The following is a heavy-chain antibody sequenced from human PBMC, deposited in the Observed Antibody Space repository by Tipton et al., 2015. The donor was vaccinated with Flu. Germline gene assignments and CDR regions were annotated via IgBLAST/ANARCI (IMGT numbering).Heavy chain of an antibody. D-gene: IGHD6-13*01. Sequence: TLSLTCAVSGGSISSSNWWSWVRQPPGKGLEWIGEIYHSGSTNYNPSLKSRVTISVDKSKNQFSLKLSSATAADTAVYYCASWLSSSWYSSYFDYWGQGTLVTVSS. J-gene: IGHJ4*02. CDR2: IYHSGST. CDR3: ASWLSSSWYSSYFDY. CDR1: GGSISSSNW. V-gene: IGHV4-4*02.